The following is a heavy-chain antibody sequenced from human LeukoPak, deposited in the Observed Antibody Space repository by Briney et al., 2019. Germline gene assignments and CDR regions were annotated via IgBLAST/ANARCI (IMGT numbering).Heavy chain of an antibody. CDR1: GFTVSSNY. Sequence: PGGSLRLSCAASGFTVSSNYMSWVRQAPGKGLEWVSVIYSGGSTYYADSVKGRFTISRDNSKNTLYLQMNSLRAEDTAVYYCARDGYYYDSSGYHTLDYWGQGILVTVSS. J-gene: IGHJ4*02. CDR2: IYSGGST. V-gene: IGHV3-53*01. D-gene: IGHD3-22*01. CDR3: ARDGYYYDSSGYHTLDY.